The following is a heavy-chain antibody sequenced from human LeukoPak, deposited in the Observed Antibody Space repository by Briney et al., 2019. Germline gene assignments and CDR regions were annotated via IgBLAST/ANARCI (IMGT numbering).Heavy chain of an antibody. CDR3: ARLDRQLLFDY. J-gene: IGHJ4*02. CDR1: GVSISSTSYY. D-gene: IGHD2-2*01. V-gene: IGHV4-39*01. Sequence: PSETLSLTCTISGVSISSTSYYWEWIRQPPGKGLEWIGSIYYSGSTFYNPSLKSRVSISIDTSKNHFSLNLSSVSAADTAVYFCARLDRQLLFDYWGQGIQVTVSS. CDR2: IYYSGST.